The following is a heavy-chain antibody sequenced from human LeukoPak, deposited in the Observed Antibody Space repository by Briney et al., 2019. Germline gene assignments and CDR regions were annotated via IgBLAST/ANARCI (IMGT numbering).Heavy chain of an antibody. V-gene: IGHV3-33*01. J-gene: IGHJ4*02. CDR1: GFTFSSYG. D-gene: IGHD2-8*02. CDR3: ARYNTGSVDY. CDR2: IWYDGSKK. Sequence: GGSLRLSCAASGFTFSSYGMHWVRQAPGKGLEWVAVIWYDGSKKYSADSVTGRFTISRDNSKNTLYLQMDSLRAEDTAVYYCARYNTGSVDYWGQGTLVTVSS.